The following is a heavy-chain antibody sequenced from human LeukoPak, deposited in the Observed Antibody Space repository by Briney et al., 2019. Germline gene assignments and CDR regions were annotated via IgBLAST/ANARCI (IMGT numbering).Heavy chain of an antibody. CDR3: ARGRFTMVRGFSNRPFDA. CDR2: INHSGST. Sequence: TSEPLSLTCAVYGGSFRGCYWSGLRQPPGRGLEWIGEINHSGSTNYNPSLKSRVTISVDTSKNQFSLKLSSVTAADTAVYYCARGRFTMVRGFSNRPFDAWGQGTLVTVSS. V-gene: IGHV4-34*01. CDR1: GGSFRGCY. J-gene: IGHJ5*02. D-gene: IGHD3-10*01.